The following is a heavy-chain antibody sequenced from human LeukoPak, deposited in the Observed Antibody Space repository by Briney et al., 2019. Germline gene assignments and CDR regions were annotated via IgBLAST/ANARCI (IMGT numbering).Heavy chain of an antibody. CDR2: INHSGST. CDR3: ARGIAAAGNWFDP. D-gene: IGHD6-13*01. CDR1: GGSFSGYY. J-gene: IGHJ5*02. V-gene: IGHV4-34*01. Sequence: PSETLSLTCAVYGGSFSGYYWSWIRQPPGKGLEWIGEINHSGSTNYNPSLKSRVTISVGTSKNQFSLKLSSVTAADTAVYYCARGIAAAGNWFDPRGQGTLVTVSS.